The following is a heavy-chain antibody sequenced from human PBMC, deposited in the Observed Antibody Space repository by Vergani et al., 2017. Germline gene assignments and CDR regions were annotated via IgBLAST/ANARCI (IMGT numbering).Heavy chain of an antibody. CDR1: GYSFTSYW. J-gene: IGHJ4*02. D-gene: IGHD4-17*01. CDR3: ARRGRDYGDSSLFYY. V-gene: IGHV5-51*01. CDR2: IYPGDSDT. Sequence: EVQLVQSGAEVKKPGESLKISCKGSGYSFTSYWIGWVRQMPGKGLEWMGIIYPGDSDTRYSPSFQVQVTISADKSISTTYLQWSSLKASDTAMNYCARRGRDYGDSSLFYYGGGGILVAVSA.